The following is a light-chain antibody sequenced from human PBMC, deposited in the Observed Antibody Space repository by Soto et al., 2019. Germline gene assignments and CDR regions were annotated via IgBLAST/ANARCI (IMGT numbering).Light chain of an antibody. V-gene: IGLV2-14*01. J-gene: IGLJ2*01. CDR2: ELS. CDR1: SSDIRAYNY. CDR3: SSFTTTSTVL. Sequence: QSALTQPASVSGSLGQSITISCTGTSSDIRAYNYVSWYQQHPGKAPKVMIFELSMRPSGVSNRFSGSKSGNMASLTTSGLQAEDEGDYYCSSFTTTSTVLLGGGTKLTVL.